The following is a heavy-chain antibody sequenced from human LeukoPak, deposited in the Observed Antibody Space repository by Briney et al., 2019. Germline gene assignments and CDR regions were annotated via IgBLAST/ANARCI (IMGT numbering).Heavy chain of an antibody. J-gene: IGHJ5*02. Sequence: SETLSLTCTVPGGSISSSSYYWGWIRQPPGKGLEWIGSIYYSGSTYYNPSLKSRVTISVDTSKNQFSLKLSSVTAADTAVYYCARWGRVAYWFDPWGQGTLVTVSS. V-gene: IGHV4-39*07. CDR3: ARWGRVAYWFDP. D-gene: IGHD5-12*01. CDR1: GGSISSSSYY. CDR2: IYYSGST.